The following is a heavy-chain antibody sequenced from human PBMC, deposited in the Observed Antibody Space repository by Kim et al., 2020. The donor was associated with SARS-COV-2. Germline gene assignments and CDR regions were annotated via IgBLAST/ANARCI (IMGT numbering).Heavy chain of an antibody. CDR3: ARELGAAAGLRPMDV. J-gene: IGHJ6*02. V-gene: IGHV4-31*03. D-gene: IGHD6-13*01. Sequence: SETLSLTCTVSGGSIRSSDYYWNWIRQHPGKGLEWIGYIYYSGSTFYNPSLQSRLTISVDTSKNQFSLKLTSVTAADTAVDYCARELGAAAGLRPMDVWGQGTTVTVSS. CDR1: GGSIRSSDYY. CDR2: IYYSGST.